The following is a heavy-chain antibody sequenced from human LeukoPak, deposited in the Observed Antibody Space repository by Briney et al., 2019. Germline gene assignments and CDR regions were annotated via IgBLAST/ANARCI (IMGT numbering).Heavy chain of an antibody. J-gene: IGHJ4*02. Sequence: ASVKVSCKASGYTFTSYGISWVRQAPGQGLEWMGWISAYNGNTNYAQKLQGRVTMTTDTSTSTAYMELRSLRSDDTAVYYCARDQSGWALLEYNCPSQEWNYWGQGTLVTVSS. V-gene: IGHV1-18*01. D-gene: IGHD1-20*01. CDR2: ISAYNGNT. CDR3: ARDQSGWALLEYNCPSQEWNY. CDR1: GYTFTSYG.